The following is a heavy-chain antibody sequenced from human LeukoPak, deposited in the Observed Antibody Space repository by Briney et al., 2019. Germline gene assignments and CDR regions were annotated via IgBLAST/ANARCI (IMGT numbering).Heavy chain of an antibody. D-gene: IGHD5-18*01. CDR2: IYYSGST. CDR3: AREGATAMAKKFDY. V-gene: IGHV4-59*01. J-gene: IGHJ4*02. Sequence: PSETLSLTCTVSGGSISSYYWSWIRQPPGKGLGWIGYIYYSGSTNYNPSLKSRVTISVDTSKNQFSLKLSSVTAADTAVYYCAREGATAMAKKFDYWGQGTLVTVSS. CDR1: GGSISSYY.